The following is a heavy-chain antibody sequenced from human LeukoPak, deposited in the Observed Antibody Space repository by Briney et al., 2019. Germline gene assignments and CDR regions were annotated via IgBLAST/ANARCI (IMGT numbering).Heavy chain of an antibody. Sequence: GESLKISRKGSGYRFTSYWIGWVRQMHGKGMEWMGIIYPGDPDTRYSPSFQGQLTISADKSISTAYLQWISRKASDAAMYYCARYFSYSSHDASDICGQGTMVTVSS. D-gene: IGHD6-13*01. CDR2: IYPGDPDT. V-gene: IGHV5-51*01. CDR1: GYRFTSYW. J-gene: IGHJ3*02. CDR3: ARYFSYSSHDASDI.